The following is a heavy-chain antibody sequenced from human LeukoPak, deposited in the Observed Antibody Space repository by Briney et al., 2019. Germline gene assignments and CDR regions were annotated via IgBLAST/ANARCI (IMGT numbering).Heavy chain of an antibody. J-gene: IGHJ6*02. Sequence: GRSLRLSCAASGFTFSSYGMHWVRQAPGKGLEWVAVISYDGSNKYYADSVKGRLTISRDNSKNTLYLQMNSLRAEDTAVYYCASLSSLTTVTGYYYYGMDVWGQGTTVTVSS. V-gene: IGHV3-30*03. CDR3: ASLSSLTTVTGYYYYGMDV. CDR2: ISYDGSNK. D-gene: IGHD4-11*01. CDR1: GFTFSSYG.